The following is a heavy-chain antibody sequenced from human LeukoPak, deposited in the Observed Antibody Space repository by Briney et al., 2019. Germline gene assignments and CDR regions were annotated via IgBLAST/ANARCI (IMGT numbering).Heavy chain of an antibody. CDR1: GFTFSSYA. J-gene: IGHJ4*02. D-gene: IGHD3-3*01. V-gene: IGHV3-30*04. Sequence: GGSLRLSRAASGFTFSSYAMHWVRQAPGKGLEWVAVISYDGSNKYYADSVKGRFTISRDNSKNTLYLQMNSLRAEDTAVYYCARGSRSITIFGVVITTKDYWGQGTLVTVSS. CDR3: ARGSRSITIFGVVITTKDY. CDR2: ISYDGSNK.